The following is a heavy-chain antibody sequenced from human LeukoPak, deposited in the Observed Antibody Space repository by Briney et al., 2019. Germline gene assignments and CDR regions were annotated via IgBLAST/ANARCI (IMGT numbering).Heavy chain of an antibody. J-gene: IGHJ3*02. D-gene: IGHD3-22*01. Sequence: GGSLRLSCAASGFTFSNAWMSWVRQAAGKGLEWGGRIISKTAGETTHYAAPVKGRFTVSRDGSKNTLYLQMSSLKTEDTALYYCIASSGSDAFDIWGQGTLVTVSS. CDR3: IASSGSDAFDI. V-gene: IGHV3-15*01. CDR1: GFTFSNAW. CDR2: IISKTAGETT.